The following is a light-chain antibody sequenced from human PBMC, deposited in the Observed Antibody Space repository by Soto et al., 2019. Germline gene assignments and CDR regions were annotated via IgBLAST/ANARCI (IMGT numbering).Light chain of an antibody. J-gene: IGKJ1*01. CDR2: DAS. V-gene: IGKV1-5*01. CDR3: QQYNTYSTWT. Sequence: DLQMTQSPSTLSASVGDRVTLSCRASQSIARWLAWYQQKPGKAPNLLIYDASTLESGVPSRFTGSGSGTEFTLTISSLQPDDSATYYCQQYNTYSTWTFGQGTKVEIK. CDR1: QSIARW.